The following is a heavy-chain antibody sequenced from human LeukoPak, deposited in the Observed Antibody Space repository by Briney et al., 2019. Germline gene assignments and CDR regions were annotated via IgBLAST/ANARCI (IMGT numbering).Heavy chain of an antibody. CDR1: GFTFSSYV. CDR2: IGGSVGSM. J-gene: IGHJ4*02. V-gene: IGHV3-23*01. D-gene: IGHD6-13*01. Sequence: PGGSLRLSCTASGFTFSSYVMSWVRQAPGKGPEWVSNIGGSVGSMFYAASVKGRFAISRDNSKKTLFLQMNNLRVEDTAVYYCAKRGNSWDLFDYWGQGTLVTVSS. CDR3: AKRGNSWDLFDY.